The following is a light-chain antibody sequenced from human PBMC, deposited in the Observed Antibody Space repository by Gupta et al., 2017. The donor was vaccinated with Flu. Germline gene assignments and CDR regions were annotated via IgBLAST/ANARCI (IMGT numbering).Light chain of an antibody. V-gene: IGKV3-15*01. CDR1: LGVNNN. Sequence: EIVMTQSPATLSVSPGERATLSCRASLGVNNNLAWYQQKPGQAPRLLIYHASTRATGIPASFSGSGSDTKFTFTINSVQSEDFAVYYCQQYNYWPPFTFGQGTKLEIK. CDR2: HAS. J-gene: IGKJ2*01. CDR3: QQYNYWPPFT.